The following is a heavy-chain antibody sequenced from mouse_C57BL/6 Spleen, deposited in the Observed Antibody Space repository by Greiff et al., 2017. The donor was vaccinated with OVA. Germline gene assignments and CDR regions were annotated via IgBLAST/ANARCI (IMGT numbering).Heavy chain of an antibody. CDR2: IYPGDGDT. Sequence: VQLQQSGPELVKPGASVKISCKASGYAFSSSWMNWVKQRPGKSLEWIGRIYPGDGDTNYNGKFKGKATLTADKSSSTAYMQLSSLTSEDSAVYFCARGSYETYWGQGTLVTVSA. D-gene: IGHD2-12*01. J-gene: IGHJ3*01. CDR1: GYAFSSSW. V-gene: IGHV1-82*01. CDR3: ARGSYETY.